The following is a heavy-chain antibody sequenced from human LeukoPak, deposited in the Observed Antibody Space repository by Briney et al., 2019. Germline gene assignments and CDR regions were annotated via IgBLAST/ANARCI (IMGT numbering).Heavy chain of an antibody. Sequence: GGSLRLSCAASGFTFDDCAIHWVRQAPGKGLEWVSGISWNSGSIGYADSVKGRFTISRDNAKNSLYLQMNSLRAEDTALYYCAKDTLSRYCSGGSCPPSYYYYGMDVWGQGTTVTVSS. D-gene: IGHD2-15*01. J-gene: IGHJ6*02. CDR1: GFTFDDCA. CDR3: AKDTLSRYCSGGSCPPSYYYYGMDV. V-gene: IGHV3-9*01. CDR2: ISWNSGSI.